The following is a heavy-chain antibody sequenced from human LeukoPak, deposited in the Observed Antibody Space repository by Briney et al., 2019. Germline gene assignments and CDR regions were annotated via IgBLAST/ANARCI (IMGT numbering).Heavy chain of an antibody. CDR3: ARVGVSWGGFDI. CDR2: IKGDGSIT. V-gene: IGHV3-74*01. CDR1: GFTLSSYW. J-gene: IGHJ3*02. Sequence: GRSLRLSCAASGFTLSSYWVYWVRQAPGKGLVWVSRIKGDGSITTYADSVKGRFTISRDNAKNTVFLQMNSLRGEDTAVYYCARVGVSWGGFDIWGQGTMVTVSS. D-gene: IGHD7-27*01.